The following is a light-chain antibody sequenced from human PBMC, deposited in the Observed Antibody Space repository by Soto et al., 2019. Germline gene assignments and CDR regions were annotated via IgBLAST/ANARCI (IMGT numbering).Light chain of an antibody. CDR3: RSYTTANTYV. J-gene: IGLJ1*01. V-gene: IGLV2-14*01. Sequence: QSALTQPATVSGSPGQSITISCTGTSSDVGGYKYVSWYQQHPGKAPRLMIYEVSNRPSGASTRFSGSKSGNTASLTISGLQAEDEADYYCRSYTTANTYVFGTGTKVTVL. CDR2: EVS. CDR1: SSDVGGYKY.